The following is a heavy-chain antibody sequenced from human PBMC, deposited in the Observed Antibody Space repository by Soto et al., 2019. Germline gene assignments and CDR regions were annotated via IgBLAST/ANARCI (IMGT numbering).Heavy chain of an antibody. CDR3: ARYCSGGSCYFYYYYGMDV. CDR2: IIPIFGTA. Sequence: SVKVSCKASGGTFSSYAISWVRQAPGQGLEWMGGIIPIFGTANYAQKFQGRVTITADESTSTAYMELSSLRSEDTAVYYCARYCSGGSCYFYYYYGMDVWGQGTTVTVS. J-gene: IGHJ6*02. V-gene: IGHV1-69*13. CDR1: GGTFSSYA. D-gene: IGHD2-15*01.